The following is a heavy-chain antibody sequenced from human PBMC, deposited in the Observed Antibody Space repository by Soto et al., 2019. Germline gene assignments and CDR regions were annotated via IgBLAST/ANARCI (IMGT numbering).Heavy chain of an antibody. D-gene: IGHD3-10*01. CDR2: IYYTCNT. CDR3: ARHDFYGSGSYYRKGFYYYFGLDV. CDR1: GGSISSTNYY. J-gene: IGHJ6*02. Sequence: QVQLQESGPGLVKTSETLSLTCTVSGGSISSTNYYWGWIRQPPGKGLEWIGSIYYTCNTCYNPSLNSRVTLSADTSKNQYSLKVASVAAADAAVSYCARHDFYGSGSYYRKGFYYYFGLDVWGQGTTVTVSS. V-gene: IGHV4-39*01.